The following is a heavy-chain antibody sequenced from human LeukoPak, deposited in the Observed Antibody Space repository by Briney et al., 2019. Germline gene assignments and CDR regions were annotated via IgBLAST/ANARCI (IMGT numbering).Heavy chain of an antibody. CDR2: IYISGST. CDR3: ARDPGSNYWFDS. Sequence: SETLSLTCTVSGASISTYYWNWIRQPAGKGLEWIGRIYISGSTDYNPSPKSRVTMSVDASKNQFSLRLDSVTAADTAVYYCARDPGSNYWFDSWGQGTLVTVSS. V-gene: IGHV4-4*07. J-gene: IGHJ5*01. CDR1: GASISTYY. D-gene: IGHD1-1*01.